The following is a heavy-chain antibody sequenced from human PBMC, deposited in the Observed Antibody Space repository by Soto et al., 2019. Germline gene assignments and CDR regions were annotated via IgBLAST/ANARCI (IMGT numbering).Heavy chain of an antibody. Sequence: EVQLVESGGGLVKPGGSLRLSCVASGFTFSSYSMNWVRQAPGKGLEWVSSISSGSSYIYYADSVKGRFTISRDNAKNSLYLQMNTLRAEDTAVYYCARVSRAYNDSSGYLPCDYWGQGTLVTVSS. CDR1: GFTFSSYS. J-gene: IGHJ4*02. D-gene: IGHD3-22*01. CDR2: ISSGSSYI. CDR3: ARVSRAYNDSSGYLPCDY. V-gene: IGHV3-21*01.